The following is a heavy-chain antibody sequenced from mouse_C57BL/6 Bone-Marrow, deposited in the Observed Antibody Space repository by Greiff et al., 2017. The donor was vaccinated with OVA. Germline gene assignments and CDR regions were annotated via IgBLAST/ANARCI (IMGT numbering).Heavy chain of an antibody. CDR2: ISDGGSYT. V-gene: IGHV5-4*01. Sequence: GQRVESGGGLVKPGGSLKLSCAASGFTFSSYAMSWVRQTPEKRLEWVATISDGGSYTYYPDNVKGRFTISRDNAKNNLYLQMSHLKSEDTAMYYCARDRGAPCPFGYWGQGTLVTVSA. CDR3: ARDRGAPCPFGY. CDR1: GFTFSSYA. J-gene: IGHJ3*01. D-gene: IGHD3-3*01.